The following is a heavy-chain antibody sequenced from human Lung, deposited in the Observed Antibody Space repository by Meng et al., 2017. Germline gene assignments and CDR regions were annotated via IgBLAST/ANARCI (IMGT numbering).Heavy chain of an antibody. D-gene: IGHD6-13*01. Sequence: QVQLVQSGPEVKKPGASVKLSCKPSGYTFAAYWIHWLRQAPGQGLEWMGRIDPNNDHTQYAQNFQGRVTMTSDTSISTVYMELNGLRSDDTAMYYCARDEDISAAGKLFGDYWGQGTLVTVSS. CDR1: GYTFAAYW. J-gene: IGHJ4*02. CDR3: ARDEDISAAGKLFGDY. CDR2: IDPNNDHT. V-gene: IGHV1-2*06.